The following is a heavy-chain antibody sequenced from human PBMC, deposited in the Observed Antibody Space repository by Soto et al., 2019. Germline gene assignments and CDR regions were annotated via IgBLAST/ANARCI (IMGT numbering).Heavy chain of an antibody. D-gene: IGHD2-15*01. Sequence: SETLSLTCTVSGGSISSYYWSWIRQPPGKGLEWIGYIYYSGSTNYNPSLKSRVTISVDTSKNQFSLKLSSVTAADTAVYYCAGAEYCSGGSCYLFDYWGQGTLVTVSS. J-gene: IGHJ4*02. CDR1: GGSISSYY. CDR2: IYYSGST. CDR3: AGAEYCSGGSCYLFDY. V-gene: IGHV4-59*01.